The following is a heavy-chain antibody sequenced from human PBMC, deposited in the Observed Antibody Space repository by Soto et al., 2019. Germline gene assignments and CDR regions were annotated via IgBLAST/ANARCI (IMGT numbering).Heavy chain of an antibody. CDR3: ARDGREGRFLAWFLRRSGNWFDP. V-gene: IGHV3-30-3*01. CDR2: ISYDGCNK. Sequence: QVQLVESGGGVVQPGRSLRLSCAASGFTFSSYAMHWVRQAPGKGLEWVAVISYDGCNKYYPDSVKGRFTISRDNSKNELELQNNSLGGEYTAVYYCARDGREGRFLAWFLRRSGNWFDPWGQGTLVAVSS. J-gene: IGHJ5*02. CDR1: GFTFSSYA. D-gene: IGHD3-3*01.